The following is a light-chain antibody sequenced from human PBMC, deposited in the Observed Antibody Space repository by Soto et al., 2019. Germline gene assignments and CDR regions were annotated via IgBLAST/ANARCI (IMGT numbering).Light chain of an antibody. J-gene: IGLJ1*01. CDR2: DVS. CDR3: CSYAGTYTGV. Sequence: QSVLTQPASVSGSPGQSISFSCAGSNSDVGSSVYVSWYRQHPGKAPQLIIYDVSERPSGVPDRFSGSKSGNTASLTISGLQAEDEADYYCCSYAGTYTGVFGTGTKVTVL. CDR1: NSDVGSSVY. V-gene: IGLV2-11*01.